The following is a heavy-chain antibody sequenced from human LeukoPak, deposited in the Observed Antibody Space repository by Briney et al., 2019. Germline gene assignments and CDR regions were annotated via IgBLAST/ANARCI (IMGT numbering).Heavy chain of an antibody. V-gene: IGHV4-4*07. J-gene: IGHJ3*02. D-gene: IGHD1-26*01. Sequence: PSETLSLTCTVSGGSISSYYWSWIRQPAGKGLEWIGRIYTSGSTNYNPSLKSRVTMSVDTSKNQFSLKLSSVTAADTAVYYYARDRSVGAPDAFDIWGQGTMVTVSS. CDR1: GGSISSYY. CDR3: ARDRSVGAPDAFDI. CDR2: IYTSGST.